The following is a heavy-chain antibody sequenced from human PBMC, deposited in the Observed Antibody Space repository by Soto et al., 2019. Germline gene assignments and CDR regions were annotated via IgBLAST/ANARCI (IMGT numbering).Heavy chain of an antibody. CDR3: ASLIAAAGPPHSPQYAYGMDV. V-gene: IGHV1-69*12. Sequence: QVQLVQSGAEVKKPGSSVKVSCKASGGTFSSYAISWVRQAPGQGLEWMGGIIPIFGTADYAQKFQGRVTITADESTSTAYMELSSLRSEATAVYYCASLIAAAGPPHSPQYAYGMDVWGQGTTVTVSS. CDR1: GGTFSSYA. J-gene: IGHJ6*02. CDR2: IIPIFGTA. D-gene: IGHD6-13*01.